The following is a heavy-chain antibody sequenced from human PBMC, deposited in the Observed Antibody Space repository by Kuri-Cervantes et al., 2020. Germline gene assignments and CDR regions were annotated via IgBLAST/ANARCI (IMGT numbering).Heavy chain of an antibody. Sequence: ETLSLTCATSGFTFSNYWMNWVRQAPGKGLEWVGNINREGGEKYYLDSVKGRFIISRDNAKNSLFLQMNGLRAEDTALYYCARDTDGGFSWSYWGQGTLVTVSS. CDR3: ARDTDGGFSWSY. V-gene: IGHV3-7*01. CDR1: GFTFSNYW. CDR2: INREGGEK. D-gene: IGHD4-23*01. J-gene: IGHJ4*02.